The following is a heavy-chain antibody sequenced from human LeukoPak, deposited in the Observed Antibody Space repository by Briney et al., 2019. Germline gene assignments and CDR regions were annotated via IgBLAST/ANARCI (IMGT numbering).Heavy chain of an antibody. Sequence: SETLSLTCAVYGGSFGNYYWSWIRQPPGKGLEWIGEINHSGSTNYNPSLKSRVTISVDTSKNQFSLKLSSVTAADTAVYYCARLSSGRYYYYYYMDVWGKGTTVTISS. CDR1: GGSFGNYY. V-gene: IGHV4-34*01. CDR2: INHSGST. J-gene: IGHJ6*03. D-gene: IGHD3-22*01. CDR3: ARLSSGRYYYYYYMDV.